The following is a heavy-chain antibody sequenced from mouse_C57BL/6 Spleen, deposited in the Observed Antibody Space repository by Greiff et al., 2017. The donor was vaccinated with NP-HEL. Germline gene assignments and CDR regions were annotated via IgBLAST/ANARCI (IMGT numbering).Heavy chain of an antibody. J-gene: IGHJ1*03. CDR3: TRGASYYSNYVGYFDV. Sequence: VQLKQSGTVLARPGASVKMSCKTSGYTFTSYWMHWAKQRPGQGPAWIGAIYPGHSDTSSNQTFQGKAKLTAVTSASTAYMELSSLTNEDSAVYCCTRGASYYSNYVGYFDVWGTGTTVTVSS. CDR1: GYTFTSYW. CDR2: IYPGHSDT. D-gene: IGHD2-5*01. V-gene: IGHV1-5*01.